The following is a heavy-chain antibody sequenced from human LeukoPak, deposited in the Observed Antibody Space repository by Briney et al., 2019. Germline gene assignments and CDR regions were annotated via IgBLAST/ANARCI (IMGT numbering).Heavy chain of an antibody. J-gene: IGHJ3*02. D-gene: IGHD2-15*01. CDR2: ISYDGGSK. Sequence: PGRSLRLSCAASGFTFSSYGMHWVRQAPGKGLEWVAIISYDGGSKYYADSVKGRFTISRDSSMTTLYLQMSSLRAEDTAVYFCAKDKKYCSGGSCCDAFDIWGQGTLVTVSS. V-gene: IGHV3-30*18. CDR3: AKDKKYCSGGSCCDAFDI. CDR1: GFTFSSYG.